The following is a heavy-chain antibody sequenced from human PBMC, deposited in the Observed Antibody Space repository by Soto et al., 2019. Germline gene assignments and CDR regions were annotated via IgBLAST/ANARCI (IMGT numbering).Heavy chain of an antibody. V-gene: IGHV4-34*01. Sequence: SETLSLTCAVYGGSFSGYYWSWIRQPPGKGLEWIGEINHSGSTNYNPSLKSRVTISVDTSKNQFSLKLSSVTAADTAVYYCARTRTYDFWSGYIRSGYYFDYWGQGTLVTVS. CDR1: GGSFSGYY. D-gene: IGHD3-3*01. J-gene: IGHJ4*02. CDR2: INHSGST. CDR3: ARTRTYDFWSGYIRSGYYFDY.